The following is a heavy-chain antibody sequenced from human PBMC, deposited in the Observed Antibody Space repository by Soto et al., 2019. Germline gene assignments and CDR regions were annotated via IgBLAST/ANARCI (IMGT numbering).Heavy chain of an antibody. Sequence: QVPLVQSGAEVKKPGASVKIACRASGYTFTNYYIHWVRQAPGQGLEWLGIINPFNPTGTSTNYAQRVQGRVTLTMDTSTSTVYMELSGLRSEDTAMFYCARDLAAADHWCQGTLVIVSS. V-gene: IGHV1-46*01. J-gene: IGHJ4*02. CDR1: GYTFTNYY. CDR3: ARDLAAADH. D-gene: IGHD6-13*01. CDR2: INPFNPTGTST.